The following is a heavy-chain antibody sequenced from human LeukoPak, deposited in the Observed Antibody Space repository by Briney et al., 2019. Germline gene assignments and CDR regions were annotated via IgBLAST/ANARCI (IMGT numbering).Heavy chain of an antibody. CDR3: AKDSPAGLAYCGGDCYSDY. J-gene: IGHJ4*02. Sequence: GGSLRLSCAASGFTFSSYAMSWVRQAPGKGLEWVSAISGSGGSTYYADSVKGRFTISRDNSKNTLYLQMNSLRAEDTAVYYCAKDSPAGLAYCGGDCYSDYWGQGTLVTVSS. D-gene: IGHD2-21*02. CDR2: ISGSGGST. V-gene: IGHV3-23*01. CDR1: GFTFSSYA.